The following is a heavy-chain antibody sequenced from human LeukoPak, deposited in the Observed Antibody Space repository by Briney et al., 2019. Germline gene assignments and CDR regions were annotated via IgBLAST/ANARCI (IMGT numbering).Heavy chain of an antibody. D-gene: IGHD6-19*01. Sequence: ASVKVSCKASGYTFITYIMHWVRQAPGQSLGWMGWIDPGDGNTKYSQKFQGRVTIAGDTTATTAYMELSGLTSEDTAVYYCATGENSNGWVYWGQGTLVTVSS. CDR2: IDPGDGNT. CDR3: ATGENSNGWVY. CDR1: GYTFITYI. J-gene: IGHJ4*02. V-gene: IGHV1-3*01.